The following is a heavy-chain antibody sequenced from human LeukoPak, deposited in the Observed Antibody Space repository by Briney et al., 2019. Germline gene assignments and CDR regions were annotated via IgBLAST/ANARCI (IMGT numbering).Heavy chain of an antibody. D-gene: IGHD1-26*01. CDR1: GYTLTELS. V-gene: IGHV1-24*01. J-gene: IGHJ6*02. Sequence: GASVKVSCKVSGYTLTELSMHWVRQAPGKGLEWMGGFDPEDGERIYAQKFQGRVTMTEDTSTDTAYMELSSLRSEDTAVYYCATAISGSYYELYPLHYYYYGMDVWGQGTTVTVSS. CDR3: ATAISGSYYELYPLHYYYYGMDV. CDR2: FDPEDGER.